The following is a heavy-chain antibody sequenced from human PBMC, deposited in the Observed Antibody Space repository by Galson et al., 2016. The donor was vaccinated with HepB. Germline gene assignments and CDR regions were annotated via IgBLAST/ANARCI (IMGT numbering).Heavy chain of an antibody. CDR1: GFTFSDHA. CDR2: LSYYYVQE. Sequence: SLRLSCAASGFTFSDHAMYWVRQPPGKGLEWVALLSYYYVQEFYADSVKGPFTISRDNSKSTVYLQMNDLTIQDTAMYFCARDFSPYRELHYFDYWGQGTLVTVSS. V-gene: IGHV3-30*04. CDR3: ARDFSPYRELHYFDY. D-gene: IGHD1-7*01. J-gene: IGHJ4*02.